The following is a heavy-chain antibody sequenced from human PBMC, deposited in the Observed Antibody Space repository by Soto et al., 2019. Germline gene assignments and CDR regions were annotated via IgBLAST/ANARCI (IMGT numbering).Heavy chain of an antibody. Sequence: QVQLQESGPGLVKPSETLTLTCTISGGSISSGGYFWSWIRQSPGKGLEWNGYIYRTGTTYYNRSLQSRVTISIDTSNSLFSLKLTSVTAADTAVYFCAREGLFRSFFDYWGQGTLVTVSA. CDR2: IYRTGTT. D-gene: IGHD2-21*01. CDR3: AREGLFRSFFDY. V-gene: IGHV4-31*03. J-gene: IGHJ4*02. CDR1: GGSISSGGYF.